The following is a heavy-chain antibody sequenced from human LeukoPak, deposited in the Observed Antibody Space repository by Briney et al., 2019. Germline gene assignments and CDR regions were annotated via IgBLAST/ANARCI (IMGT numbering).Heavy chain of an antibody. CDR2: VSDTGSST. CDR3: AKAIHSGSTMPGD. Sequence: GGSLRLSCAASGFTFSSAAMSWVRQAPGKGLEWVSTVSDTGSSTYYADSVKGRFTISRDNSKNTLYLQMNSLRAEDTAVYYCAKAIHSGSTMPGDWGQGTLVTVSS. V-gene: IGHV3-23*01. CDR1: GFTFSSAA. D-gene: IGHD1-26*01. J-gene: IGHJ4*02.